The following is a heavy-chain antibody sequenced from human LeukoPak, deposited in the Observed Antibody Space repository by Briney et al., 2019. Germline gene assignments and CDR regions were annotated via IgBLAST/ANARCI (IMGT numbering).Heavy chain of an antibody. Sequence: PGGSLRLSCAASGFTVSSYYMTWVRQAPGKGLEWVSAISGSGDSTYYADSVKGRFTISRDNSKNTLYLQMNSLRAEDTAIYYCAKNRLGSTYSSSSLGGQGTLVTVSS. CDR2: ISGSGDST. D-gene: IGHD6-6*01. V-gene: IGHV3-23*01. J-gene: IGHJ4*02. CDR1: GFTVSSYY. CDR3: AKNRLGSTYSSSSL.